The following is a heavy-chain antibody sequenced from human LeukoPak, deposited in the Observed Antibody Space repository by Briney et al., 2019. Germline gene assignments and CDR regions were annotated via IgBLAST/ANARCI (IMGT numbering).Heavy chain of an antibody. CDR3: ARVYDFWSGYYPYWYFDL. J-gene: IGHJ2*01. Sequence: PGGSLRLSCAASGFTFSSYAMHWVRQAPGKGLEWVSVISYDGSNKYYADSVKGRFTISRDNSKNTLYLQMNSLRAEDTAVYYCARVYDFWSGYYPYWYFDLWGRGTLVTVSS. V-gene: IGHV3-30-3*01. CDR2: ISYDGSNK. D-gene: IGHD3-3*01. CDR1: GFTFSSYA.